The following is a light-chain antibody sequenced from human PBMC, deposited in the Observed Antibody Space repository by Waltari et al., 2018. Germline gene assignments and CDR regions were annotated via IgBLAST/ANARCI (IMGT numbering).Light chain of an antibody. CDR1: QSISIW. CDR3: QHYNSYPVA. CDR2: KAS. J-gene: IGKJ2*01. V-gene: IGKV1-5*03. Sequence: DIQMTQSPSTLSVSVGDRVSITCRASQSISIWLAWYQQKSGKAPKLLISKASTLESGVPSRFSGSGSGTEFTLTITNLHPEDFATYYCQHYNSYPVAFGQGTKLEIK.